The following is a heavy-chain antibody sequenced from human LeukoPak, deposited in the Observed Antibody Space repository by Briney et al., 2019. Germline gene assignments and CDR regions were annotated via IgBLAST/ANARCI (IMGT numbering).Heavy chain of an antibody. CDR1: GYTFTSYY. Sequence: ASVKVSCKASGYTFTSYYMHWVRQAPGQGLEWMGIINPSGGSTSYAQKFQGRVTMTRDTSTSTVYMELSSLRSEDTAVYYCARDRYYYGSSGYIRGISFDYWGQGTLVTVSS. V-gene: IGHV1-46*01. CDR3: ARDRYYYGSSGYIRGISFDY. J-gene: IGHJ4*02. CDR2: INPSGGST. D-gene: IGHD3-22*01.